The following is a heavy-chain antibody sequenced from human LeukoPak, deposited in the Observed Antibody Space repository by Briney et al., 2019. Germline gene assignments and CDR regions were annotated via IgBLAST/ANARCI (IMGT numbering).Heavy chain of an antibody. D-gene: IGHD3-22*01. CDR1: GGSISSSNW. J-gene: IGHJ4*02. Sequence: SETLSLTCAVSGGSISSSNWWSWVRQPPGKWLEWIGEIYHSGSTNYNPSLKSRVTISVDKSKNQFSLKLSSVTAADTAVYYCARAANYYDSSGYYSTPYYFDYWGQGTLVTVSS. V-gene: IGHV4-4*02. CDR3: ARAANYYDSSGYYSTPYYFDY. CDR2: IYHSGST.